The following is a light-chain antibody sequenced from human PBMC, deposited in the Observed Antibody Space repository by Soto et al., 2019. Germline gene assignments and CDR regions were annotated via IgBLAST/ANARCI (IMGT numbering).Light chain of an antibody. Sequence: ALTQPASVSGSPGQSITISCTGTSSDVGGYNYVSWYQQLPGKAPKLMIYDVSDRPSGVSNRFSASKSGNTASLTISGLQAEDEADYYCSSYRSSSTLYVFGTGTKVTVL. CDR2: DVS. CDR3: SSYRSSSTLYV. CDR1: SSDVGGYNY. J-gene: IGLJ1*01. V-gene: IGLV2-14*03.